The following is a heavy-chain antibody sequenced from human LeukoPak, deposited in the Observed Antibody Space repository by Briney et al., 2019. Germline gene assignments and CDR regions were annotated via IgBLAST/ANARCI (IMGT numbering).Heavy chain of an antibody. CDR2: IYPGNSDA. Sequence: GESLKISCKGSGYSFISYWIGWVRQMPGKGLEWMGIIYPGNSDARYSPSFQGQVTISVDKSNSTAYLQWSSLKASDTAVYYCARLGFCTADRCFSPVDYWGQGTLVTVSS. D-gene: IGHD2-8*02. CDR3: ARLGFCTADRCFSPVDY. CDR1: GYSFISYW. J-gene: IGHJ4*02. V-gene: IGHV5-51*01.